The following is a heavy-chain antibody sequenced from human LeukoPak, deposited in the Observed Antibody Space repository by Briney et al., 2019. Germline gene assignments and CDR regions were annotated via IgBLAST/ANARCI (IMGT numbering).Heavy chain of an antibody. J-gene: IGHJ6*03. V-gene: IGHV1-18*01. CDR3: ARGEDQVVTATLYYYYYMDV. CDR1: GYILTNYG. D-gene: IGHD2-21*02. Sequence: GASVKVSCKASGYILTNYGITWVRQAPGKGLEWMGWISGYNADTDSAQKVQGRLTMTTDTSTNTAYMELRSLRSDDTAVYYCARGEDQVVTATLYYYYYMDVWGKGTTVTVSS. CDR2: ISGYNADT.